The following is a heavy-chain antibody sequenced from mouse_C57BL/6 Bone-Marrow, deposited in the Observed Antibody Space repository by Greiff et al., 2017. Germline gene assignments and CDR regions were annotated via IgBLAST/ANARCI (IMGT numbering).Heavy chain of an antibody. D-gene: IGHD2-2*01. V-gene: IGHV1-20*01. CDR3: ARDYGYDRNYFDY. Sequence: VHVKQSGPELVKPGDSVKISCKASGYSFTGYFMNWVMQSHGKSLEWIGRINPYNGDTFYNQKFKGKATLTVDKSSSTAHMELRSLTSEDSAVYYCARDYGYDRNYFDYWGQGTTLTVSS. CDR1: GYSFTGYF. J-gene: IGHJ2*01. CDR2: INPYNGDT.